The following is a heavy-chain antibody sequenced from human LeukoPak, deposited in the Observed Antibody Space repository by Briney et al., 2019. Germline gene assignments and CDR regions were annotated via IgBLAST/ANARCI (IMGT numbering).Heavy chain of an antibody. J-gene: IGHJ4*02. CDR2: IRYDGSNK. D-gene: IGHD6-13*01. CDR3: AKDRLPGIAAALNY. V-gene: IGHV3-30*02. Sequence: GGSLRLSCAASGFTFSSYSMHWVRQAPGKGLEWVAFIRYDGSNKYYADSVKGRFTISRDNSKNTLYLQMNSLRAEDTAVYYCAKDRLPGIAAALNYWGQGTLVTVSS. CDR1: GFTFSSYS.